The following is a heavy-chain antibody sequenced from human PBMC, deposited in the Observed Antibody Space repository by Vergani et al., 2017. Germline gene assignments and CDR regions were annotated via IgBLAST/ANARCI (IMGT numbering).Heavy chain of an antibody. Sequence: VQLVQSGAEVKKPGASVKVSCKASGYTFTGYYMHWVRQTSGKGLEWIGRIRDKAYNYATVYAVSVKGRFTISRDDSKKTAYLQMNGLTTEDTAVYYCFYDFWAGYDSGDVWGKGTTVTVSS. CDR3: FYDFWAGYDSGDV. CDR1: GYTFTGYY. D-gene: IGHD3/OR15-3a*01. CDR2: IRDKAYNYAT. J-gene: IGHJ6*04. V-gene: IGHV3-73*01.